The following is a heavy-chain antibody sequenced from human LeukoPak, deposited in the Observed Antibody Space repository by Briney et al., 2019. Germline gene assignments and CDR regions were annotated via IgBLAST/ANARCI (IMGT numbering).Heavy chain of an antibody. CDR2: IYPGDSDT. Sequence: GESLKISCTGSGCRFTSYWIGWGRQMPGKGLEWVAIIYPGDSDTRYSPSFRGQVTISADKSISTAYLQWDSLEASDTVMYYCAIDRDSSTSCYRCFNFWGQGTLVTVSS. J-gene: IGHJ4*02. CDR1: GCRFTSYW. CDR3: AIDRDSSTSCYRCFNF. V-gene: IGHV5-51*01. D-gene: IGHD2-2*01.